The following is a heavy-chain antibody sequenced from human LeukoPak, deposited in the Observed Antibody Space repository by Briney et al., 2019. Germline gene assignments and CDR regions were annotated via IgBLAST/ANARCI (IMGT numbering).Heavy chain of an antibody. Sequence: SETLSLTCTVSGGSISSGSYYWSWIRQPARKGLEWIGRIYTSGSTNYNPSLKSRVTISVGTSKNQFSLNLNSMTAADTAVYYCARDLDDNWGYFDLWGRGTLVTVSS. CDR3: ARDLDDNWGYFDL. CDR2: IYTSGST. CDR1: GGSISSGSYY. V-gene: IGHV4-61*02. J-gene: IGHJ2*01. D-gene: IGHD1-20*01.